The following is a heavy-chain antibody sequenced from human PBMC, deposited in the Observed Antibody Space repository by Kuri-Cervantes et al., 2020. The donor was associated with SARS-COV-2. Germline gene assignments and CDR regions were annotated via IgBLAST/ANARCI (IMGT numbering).Heavy chain of an antibody. V-gene: IGHV3-53*01. CDR1: GFTVSSNY. J-gene: IGHJ4*02. CDR3: ARDQEQWLVRGAGY. D-gene: IGHD6-19*01. CDR2: IYSGGST. Sequence: GESLKISCAASGFTVSSNYMSWVRQAPGKGLEWVSVIYSGGSTYYADSVKGRFTISRDNSKSTLYLQMNSLRAEDTAAYYCARDQEQWLVRGAGYWGQGTLVTVSS.